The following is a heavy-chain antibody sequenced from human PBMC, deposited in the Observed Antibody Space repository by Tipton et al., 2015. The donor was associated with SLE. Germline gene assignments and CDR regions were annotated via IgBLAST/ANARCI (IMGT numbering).Heavy chain of an antibody. CDR1: GGSIVGNY. J-gene: IGHJ4*02. Sequence: TLSLTCTVSGGSIVGNYWSWIRQPPGKGLEWIGYVSYSGSTNYNPSLQSRVTISVDTSKNQFSLKLRSVTAADTAVYYCARLPDYFDHWGQGALVTVSS. CDR3: ARLPDYFDH. V-gene: IGHV4-59*01. CDR2: VSYSGST.